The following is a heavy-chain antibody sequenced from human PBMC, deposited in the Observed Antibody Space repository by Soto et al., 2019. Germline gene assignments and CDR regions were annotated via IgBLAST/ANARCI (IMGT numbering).Heavy chain of an antibody. CDR1: GGTFSSYA. CDR2: IIPIFGTA. J-gene: IGHJ3*02. Sequence: SVKVSCKASGGTFSSYAISWVRQAPGQGLEWMGGIIPIFGTANYAQKFQGRVTITADESTSTAYMELSSLRSEDTAVYHCASQTRDPSDGARLLLRAAFDIWGQGTMVTVS. V-gene: IGHV1-69*13. D-gene: IGHD5-18*01. CDR3: ASQTRDPSDGARLLLRAAFDI.